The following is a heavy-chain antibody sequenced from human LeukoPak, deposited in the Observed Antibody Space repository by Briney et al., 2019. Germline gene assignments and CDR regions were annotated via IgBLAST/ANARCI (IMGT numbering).Heavy chain of an antibody. D-gene: IGHD3-22*01. V-gene: IGHV3-33*01. Sequence: GRSLRLSCAASGFTFSSYGMHWVRQAPGKGLEWVAAIWYDGRTQFYAESVKGRFAVSRDNSKNTLYLQMNSLRAEDTAVYHCARGEYYHESSGYPNYWGQGTLVTVSS. CDR2: IWYDGRTQ. J-gene: IGHJ4*02. CDR1: GFTFSSYG. CDR3: ARGEYYHESSGYPNY.